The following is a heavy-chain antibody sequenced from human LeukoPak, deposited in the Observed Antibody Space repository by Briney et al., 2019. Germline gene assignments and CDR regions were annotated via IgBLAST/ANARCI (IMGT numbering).Heavy chain of an antibody. CDR2: INHSGST. D-gene: IGHD3-9*01. CDR3: ARRPTYFGWRPSVSPSYFDF. J-gene: IGHJ4*02. Sequence: SETLSLTCAVYGGSFSGYYWSWIRQPPGKGLEWIGEINHSGSTNYNPSLKSRVTISVDTSKNQFSLRLTSVTAADTAVYYCARRPTYFGWRPSVSPSYFDFWGQGTLVTVSS. CDR1: GGSFSGYY. V-gene: IGHV4-34*01.